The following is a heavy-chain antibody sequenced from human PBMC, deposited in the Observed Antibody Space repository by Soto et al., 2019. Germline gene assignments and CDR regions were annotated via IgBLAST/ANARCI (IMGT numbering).Heavy chain of an antibody. CDR2: INHSGST. CDR1: GGSFSGYY. V-gene: IGHV4-34*01. D-gene: IGHD2-15*01. Sequence: QVQLQQWGAGLLKPSETLSLTCAVYGGSFSGYYWSWIRQPPGKGLEWIGEINHSGSTNYNPSLKRRVTISVDTSKNQFSLKPSPVTAADTAVYYCAGAAPRYCSGGSCYSGRDYWGPGTLVTVSS. J-gene: IGHJ4*02. CDR3: AGAAPRYCSGGSCYSGRDY.